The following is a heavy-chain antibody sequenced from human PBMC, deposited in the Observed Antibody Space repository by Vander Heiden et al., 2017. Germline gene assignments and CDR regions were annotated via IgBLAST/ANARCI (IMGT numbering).Heavy chain of an antibody. J-gene: IGHJ4*02. Sequence: EVQLVESGGGLVEPGGSLRLSCAASDFTFSSAWMHWVRQAPGKGLEWVGRIKSITHGGTTDYAASVEGRFTISRDDSTKTLYLQMNSLQTGDTAVYYCTTGLANYFAFWGQGTLVTVSS. CDR3: TTGLANYFAF. D-gene: IGHD6-6*01. V-gene: IGHV3-15*07. CDR2: IKSITHGGTT. CDR1: DFTFSSAW.